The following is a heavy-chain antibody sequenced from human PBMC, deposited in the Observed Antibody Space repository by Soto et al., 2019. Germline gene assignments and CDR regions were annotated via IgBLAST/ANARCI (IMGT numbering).Heavy chain of an antibody. V-gene: IGHV3-23*01. CDR1: GFTFSSYA. D-gene: IGHD3-16*02. CDR3: AKVGTFGGVIVILGYFQH. CDR2: ISGSGGST. Sequence: GGSLRLSCAASGFTFSSYAMSWVHQAPGKGLEWVSAISGSGGSTYYADSVKGRFTISRDNSKNTLYLQMNSLRAEDTAVYYCAKVGTFGGVIVILGYFQHWGQGTLVTVSS. J-gene: IGHJ1*01.